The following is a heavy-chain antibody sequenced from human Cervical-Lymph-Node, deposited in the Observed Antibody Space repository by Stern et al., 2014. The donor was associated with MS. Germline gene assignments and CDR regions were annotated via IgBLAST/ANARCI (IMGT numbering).Heavy chain of an antibody. CDR2: ISYDGNHK. Sequence: QVQLVQSGGAVVQPGRSLRLSCAASGFTFSSYGMHWVRQAPGQGLEWVTVISYDGNHKYYAASVKGRFTISRDNSKNTLHLQMNGVTPDDTAIYYCARDYEDTSMLFDHWGQGTLVTVSS. CDR1: GFTFSSYG. CDR3: ARDYEDTSMLFDH. J-gene: IGHJ4*02. V-gene: IGHV3-30*03. D-gene: IGHD2-8*01.